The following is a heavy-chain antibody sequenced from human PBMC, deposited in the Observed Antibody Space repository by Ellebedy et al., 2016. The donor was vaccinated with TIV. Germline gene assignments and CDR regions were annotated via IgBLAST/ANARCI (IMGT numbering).Heavy chain of an antibody. J-gene: IGHJ6*02. Sequence: PGGSLRLSCAASGFTFSSYAMSWVRQAPGKGLEWVSAISGSGGSTYYADSVKCRFTISRDNSKNTLYLQMNSLRAEDTAVYYCAKAPPWYSSCSDYYYYGMDVWGQGTTVTVSS. D-gene: IGHD6-19*01. V-gene: IGHV3-23*01. CDR1: GFTFSSYA. CDR3: AKAPPWYSSCSDYYYYGMDV. CDR2: ISGSGGST.